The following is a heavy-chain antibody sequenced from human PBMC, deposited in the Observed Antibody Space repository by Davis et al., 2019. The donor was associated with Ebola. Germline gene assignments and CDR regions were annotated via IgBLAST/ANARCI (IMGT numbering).Heavy chain of an antibody. CDR1: GFIFSDYY. CDR2: ISGSGTTI. J-gene: IGHJ4*02. CDR3: ARVRDYSGWYGGIFDY. V-gene: IGHV3-11*01. D-gene: IGHD6-19*01. Sequence: PGGSLRLSCAASGFIFSDYYMSWIRQAPGKGLEWVSYISGSGTTIDYADSVKGRFTISRDNTKNSLYLQMNSLRAEDTAVYYCARVRDYSGWYGGIFDYWGQGTLVTVSS.